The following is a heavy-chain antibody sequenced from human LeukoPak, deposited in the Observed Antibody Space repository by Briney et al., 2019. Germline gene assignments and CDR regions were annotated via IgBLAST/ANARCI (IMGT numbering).Heavy chain of an antibody. D-gene: IGHD3-16*01. Sequence: GGSLRRSCAASGFTVSTTYMSWVRQAPGKGLEWVSVIYSGGTTHYADSVKGRFTTSRDKSENTLYLQMNSLTVEDTAVYYCAKLGILDDMDVWGQGTTVTVSS. CDR3: AKLGILDDMDV. CDR1: GFTVSTTY. J-gene: IGHJ6*02. CDR2: IYSGGTT. V-gene: IGHV3-66*01.